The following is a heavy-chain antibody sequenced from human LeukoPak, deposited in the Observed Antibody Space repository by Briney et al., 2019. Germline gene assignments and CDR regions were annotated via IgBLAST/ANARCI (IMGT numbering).Heavy chain of an antibody. CDR2: ISPYNGRT. CDR3: ARGGGGSPWSDY. CDR1: GYTFITYG. V-gene: IGHV1-18*01. D-gene: IGHD1-26*01. J-gene: IGHJ4*02. Sequence: GASVEVSCKASGYTFITYGINWMRQAPGQGLEWMAWISPYNGRTDYAPKFQDRVTLTTNTSTGTVFMELRDLTSADTAQYYCARGGGGSPWSDYWGQGTLVTVSS.